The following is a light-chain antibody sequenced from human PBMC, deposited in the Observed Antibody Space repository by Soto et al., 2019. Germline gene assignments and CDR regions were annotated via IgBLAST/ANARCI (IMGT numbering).Light chain of an antibody. V-gene: IGKV3-20*01. Sequence: EIVLTQSPGTLSLSPGERATLSCRASQSVSSINLAWYQQKPGQAPRLLIFGASNRATGIPDRFSGSGSGTDFTLTISRLEPEDFAMYYCQQFGSSPLLTFGGGTKVDIK. J-gene: IGKJ4*01. CDR2: GAS. CDR3: QQFGSSPLLT. CDR1: QSVSSIN.